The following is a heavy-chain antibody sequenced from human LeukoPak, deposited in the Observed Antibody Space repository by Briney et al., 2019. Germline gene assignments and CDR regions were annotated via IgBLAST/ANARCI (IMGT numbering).Heavy chain of an antibody. Sequence: GASVKVSCKASGYTFTSYGINWVRQAPGQGLEWMGWISAYNGNTNYAQKLQGRVTMTTDTSTSTAYMELRSLRSDDTAVYYCTRETSSRYFDYWGQGTLVTVSS. V-gene: IGHV1-18*01. CDR2: ISAYNGNT. J-gene: IGHJ4*02. CDR3: TRETSSRYFDY. CDR1: GYTFTSYG.